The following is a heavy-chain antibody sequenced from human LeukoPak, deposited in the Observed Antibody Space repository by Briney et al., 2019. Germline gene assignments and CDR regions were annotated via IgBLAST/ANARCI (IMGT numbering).Heavy chain of an antibody. V-gene: IGHV3-30-3*01. CDR2: ISYDGSNK. CDR3: AKATHGIAAAGELDP. CDR1: GFTFSSYA. Sequence: GGSLRLSCAASGFTFSSYAMHWVRQAPGKGLEWVAVISYDGSNKYYADSVKGRFTISRDNSKNTPYLQMNSLRAEDTAVYYCAKATHGIAAAGELDPWGQGTLVTVSS. J-gene: IGHJ5*02. D-gene: IGHD6-13*01.